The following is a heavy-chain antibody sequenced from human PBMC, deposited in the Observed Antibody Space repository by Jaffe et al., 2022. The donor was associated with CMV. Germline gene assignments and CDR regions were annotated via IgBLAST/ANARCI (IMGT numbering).Heavy chain of an antibody. D-gene: IGHD2-21*02. CDR3: ARDTSSSLVVTATAFDY. J-gene: IGHJ4*02. CDR2: ISSSSSYI. Sequence: EVQLVESGGGLVKPGGSLRLSCAASGFTFSSYSMNWVRQAPGKGLEWVSSISSSSSYIYYADSVKGRFTISRDNAKNSLYLQMNSLRAEDTAVYYCARDTSSSLVVTATAFDYWGQGTLVTVSS. V-gene: IGHV3-21*01. CDR1: GFTFSSYS.